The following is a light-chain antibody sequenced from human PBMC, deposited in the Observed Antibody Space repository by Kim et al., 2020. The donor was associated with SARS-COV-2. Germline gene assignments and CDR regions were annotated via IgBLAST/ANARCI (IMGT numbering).Light chain of an antibody. Sequence: GQSVTLSCTGTNSDVGNYNYLSWYQQRPGKAPKFMIYGVNKRPSGVPDRFSGSKSGNTASLTISGLQAEDEADYYCCSYAGTFTWVFGGGTQLTVL. CDR2: GVN. V-gene: IGLV2-11*01. CDR3: CSYAGTFTWV. J-gene: IGLJ3*02. CDR1: NSDVGNYNY.